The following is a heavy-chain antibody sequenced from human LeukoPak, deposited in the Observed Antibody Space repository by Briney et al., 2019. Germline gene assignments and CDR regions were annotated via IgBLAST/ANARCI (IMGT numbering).Heavy chain of an antibody. D-gene: IGHD6-13*01. V-gene: IGHV3-23*01. CDR3: AHTAAAGTFFDY. J-gene: IGHJ4*02. CDR1: GFTFSSYG. Sequence: PGGSLRLSCAASGFTFSSYGMSWVRQAPGKGLEWVSAISGSGGSTYYADSVKGRFTISRDNSKNTLYLQMNSLRAEDTAVYYCAHTAAAGTFFDYWGQGTLVTVSS. CDR2: ISGSGGST.